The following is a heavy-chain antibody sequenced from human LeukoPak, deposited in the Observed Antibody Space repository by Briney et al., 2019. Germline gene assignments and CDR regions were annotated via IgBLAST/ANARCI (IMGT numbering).Heavy chain of an antibody. J-gene: IGHJ3*02. CDR2: ISYDGSNK. D-gene: IGHD3-22*01. V-gene: IGHV3-30-3*01. CDR3: ARDFPTYYYDLLGGAFDI. CDR1: GFTFSSYA. Sequence: PGGSLRLSCAASGFTFSSYAMHWVRQAPGKGLEWVAVISYDGSNKYYADSVKGRFTISRDNSKNTLYLQMNSLRAEDTAVYYCARDFPTYYYDLLGGAFDIWGQGTMVTVSS.